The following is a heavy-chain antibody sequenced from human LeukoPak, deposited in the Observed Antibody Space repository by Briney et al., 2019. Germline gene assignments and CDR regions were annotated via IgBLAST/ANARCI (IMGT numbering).Heavy chain of an antibody. J-gene: IGHJ4*02. D-gene: IGHD4-17*01. CDR1: GGSISSYY. V-gene: IGHV4-39*07. CDR2: IYYSGST. Sequence: PSQTLSLTCTVSGGSISSYYWGWIRQSPGKGLEWIGSIYYSGSTYYNPSLKSRVTISVDTSKNQFSLKLSSVTAADTAMYYCARDVGGDADYWGQGTLVTVSS. CDR3: ARDVGGDADY.